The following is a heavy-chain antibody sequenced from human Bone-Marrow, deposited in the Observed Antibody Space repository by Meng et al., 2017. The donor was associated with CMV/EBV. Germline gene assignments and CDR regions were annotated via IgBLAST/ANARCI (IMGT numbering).Heavy chain of an antibody. Sequence: GESLKISCKGSGYSFSDYWIGWVRQMPGKGLEWVGIIYPDDSDTRYSPSFQGHVTISADRSINSAYLQWSSLKASDTAVYYCARHGVIASRPLRPHYYYYYGMDVWGQGTLVTVSS. J-gene: IGHJ6*02. CDR3: ARHGVIASRPLRPHYYYYYGMDV. D-gene: IGHD6-6*01. CDR1: GYSFSDYW. V-gene: IGHV5-51*01. CDR2: IYPDDSDT.